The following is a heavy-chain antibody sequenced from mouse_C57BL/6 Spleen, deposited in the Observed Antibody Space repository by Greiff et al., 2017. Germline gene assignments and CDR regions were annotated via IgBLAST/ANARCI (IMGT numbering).Heavy chain of an antibody. CDR1: GYTFTDYY. D-gene: IGHD1-2*01. Sequence: VQLQQSGPELVKPGASVKISCKASGYTFTDYYMNWVKQSHGKSLEWIGDINPNNGGTSYNQKFKGKATLTVDKSSSTAYMELRSLTSEDSAVYYCARRTSYYGPFAYWGQGTLVTVSA. CDR3: ARRTSYYGPFAY. J-gene: IGHJ3*01. CDR2: INPNNGGT. V-gene: IGHV1-26*01.